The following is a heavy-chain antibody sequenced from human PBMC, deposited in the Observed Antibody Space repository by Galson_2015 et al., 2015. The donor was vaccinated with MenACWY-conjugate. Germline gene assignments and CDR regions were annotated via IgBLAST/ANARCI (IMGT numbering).Heavy chain of an antibody. J-gene: IGHJ4*02. CDR2: ISGSAAGT. CDR1: GFSFSTHA. V-gene: IGHV3-23*01. CDR3: ARGSFGPFDY. Sequence: SLRLSCAASGFSFSTHAMSWVRQAPGKGLEWVSSISGSAAGTYYADSVKGRFTISRDSSKNTLYLQMNSLRVEDTALYYCARGSFGPFDYWGRGTLVAVSS. D-gene: IGHD3-3*02.